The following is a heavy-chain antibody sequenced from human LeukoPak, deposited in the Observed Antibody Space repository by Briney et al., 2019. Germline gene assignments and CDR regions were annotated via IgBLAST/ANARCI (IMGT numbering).Heavy chain of an antibody. Sequence: SETLSLTCTVSGGSISGSSCYWGWIRQPPGKGLEWIGYIYYSGGTHYNPSLKSRVTMLVDTSKNQFSLKLTAVTAADTAVYYCARETPGAGHFDYWGQGSLVTVSS. D-gene: IGHD7-27*01. V-gene: IGHV4-61*01. J-gene: IGHJ4*02. CDR1: GGSISGSSCY. CDR3: ARETPGAGHFDY. CDR2: IYYSGGT.